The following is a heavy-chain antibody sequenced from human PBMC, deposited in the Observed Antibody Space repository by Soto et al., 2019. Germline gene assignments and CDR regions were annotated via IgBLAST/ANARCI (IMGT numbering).Heavy chain of an antibody. CDR1: GFIFSNHN. D-gene: IGHD7-27*01. J-gene: IGHJ4*02. V-gene: IGHV3-21*01. CDR2: ISGSSGFF. CDR3: AREDVTRTGEGGLLNY. Sequence: EVQLVESGGGLVKPGGSLRLSCTASGFIFSNHNMNWVRQVPGKGLEWLSSISGSSGFFSYADSVRGQFTISRHNAKYSVLRQRNSLRVEDAVVYFWAREDVTRTGEGGLLNYWGQETLFTVSS.